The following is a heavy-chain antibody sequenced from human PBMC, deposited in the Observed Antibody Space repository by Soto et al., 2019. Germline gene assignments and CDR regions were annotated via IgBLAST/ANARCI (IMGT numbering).Heavy chain of an antibody. Sequence: QPGGSLRLSCAASGFTFSSYWMHWVRQAPGKGLVWVSRINSDGSSTSYADSVKGRFTISRDNAKNTLYLQMNSLRAEDTAVYYCARPNYYGSGSYGMDVWGQGTTVTVSS. CDR1: GFTFSSYW. V-gene: IGHV3-74*01. CDR2: INSDGSST. J-gene: IGHJ6*02. CDR3: ARPNYYGSGSYGMDV. D-gene: IGHD3-10*01.